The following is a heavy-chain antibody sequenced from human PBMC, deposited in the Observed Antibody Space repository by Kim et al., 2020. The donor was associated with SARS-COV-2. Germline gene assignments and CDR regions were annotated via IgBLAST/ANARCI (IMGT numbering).Heavy chain of an antibody. Sequence: GGSLRLSCAASGFTFSSYWMQWVRQAPGKGLAWVSRINSDGSITSYVDSVKGRFTISRDNAKNTLYLQMNSLRAEDTAVYYCARSRYNSNWFDYWGQGTLATVSS. CDR1: GFTFSSYW. CDR2: INSDGSIT. J-gene: IGHJ4*02. CDR3: ARSRYNSNWFDY. V-gene: IGHV3-74*01. D-gene: IGHD6-13*01.